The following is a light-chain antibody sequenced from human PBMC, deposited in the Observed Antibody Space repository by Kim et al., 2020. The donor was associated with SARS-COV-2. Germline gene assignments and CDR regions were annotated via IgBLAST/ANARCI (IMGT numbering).Light chain of an antibody. J-gene: IGKJ1*01. V-gene: IGKV3-15*01. CDR3: QQYKNWCT. CDR2: GAS. Sequence: SLSPGGRPTLSCSALPSLGIDLAWYHPQPGQAPRLLIYGASPRATGIPARFSGSGSGTEFTFTISSLQSEDFAVYYCQQYKNWCTFGQGTKVE. CDR1: PSLGID.